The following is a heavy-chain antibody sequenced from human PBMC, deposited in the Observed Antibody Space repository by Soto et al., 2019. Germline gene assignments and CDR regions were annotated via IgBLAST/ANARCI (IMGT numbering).Heavy chain of an antibody. Sequence: GPSVKVSCKASGGTFSSYAISWVRQAPGQGLEWMGGIIPIFGTANYAQKFQGRVTITADESTSTAYMELRSLRSEDTAVYYCVLASYNCNNNLFDFSGQGSLV. CDR1: GGTFSSYA. V-gene: IGHV1-69*13. J-gene: IGHJ5*01. CDR2: IIPIFGTA. D-gene: IGHD1-20*01. CDR3: VLASYNCNNNLFDF.